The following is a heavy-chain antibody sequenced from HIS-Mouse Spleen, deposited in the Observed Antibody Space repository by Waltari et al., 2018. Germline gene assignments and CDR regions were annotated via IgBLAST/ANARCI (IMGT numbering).Heavy chain of an antibody. J-gene: IGHJ2*01. CDR1: GGSISLSSYY. V-gene: IGHV4-39*07. Sequence: QLQLQESGPGLVKPSETLSLTCTVSGGSISLSSYYWGWIRQPPGKGLEWIGSIYYSGSTYYNPSLKSRVTISVDTSKNQFSLKLSSVTAADTAVYYCAREIPYSSSWYDWYFDLWGHGTLVTVSS. D-gene: IGHD6-13*01. CDR3: AREIPYSSSWYDWYFDL. CDR2: IYYSGST.